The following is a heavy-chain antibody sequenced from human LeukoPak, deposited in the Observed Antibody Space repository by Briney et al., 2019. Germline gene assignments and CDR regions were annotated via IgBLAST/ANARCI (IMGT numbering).Heavy chain of an antibody. CDR2: IWYDGSNK. CDR1: GFTLRSHG. Sequence: GRSLRLSCAASGFTLRSHGMHWVRQAPGKGLEWVAVIWYDGSNKAYADSVKGRFTISRDNSKNTPYLQMISLRAEDTAVYFCARDDSDSESYWRDWGQGTLVTVSS. D-gene: IGHD1-26*01. V-gene: IGHV3-33*01. J-gene: IGHJ4*02. CDR3: ARDDSDSESYWRD.